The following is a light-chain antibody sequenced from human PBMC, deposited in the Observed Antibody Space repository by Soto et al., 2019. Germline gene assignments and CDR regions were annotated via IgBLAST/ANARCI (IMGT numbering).Light chain of an antibody. V-gene: IGKV3-15*01. CDR1: QSVGRN. CDR2: GAS. Sequence: EIVMTQSLSTLSVSPGDRATLSCRASQSVGRNLAWYQQKPGQTPSLVIYGASTRATGVPATFSGSGSGTEFTLTISSLQSEDFAVYYCQQYNNWPRTFGPGTKVEIK. J-gene: IGKJ1*01. CDR3: QQYNNWPRT.